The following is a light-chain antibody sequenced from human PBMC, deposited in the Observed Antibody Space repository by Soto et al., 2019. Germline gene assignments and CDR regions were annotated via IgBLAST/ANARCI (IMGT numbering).Light chain of an antibody. V-gene: IGKV3-20*01. CDR2: GAS. J-gene: IGKJ4*01. Sequence: EIVLTQSPGTLSLSPGERATLSCRASQRVSSSYLAWYQQKPGQAPRLLIYGASSRATGIPDRFSGSGSGTDFTLTISRLEPEDFAVYYWHQYDSSPLTFGGGTKVEIK. CDR3: HQYDSSPLT. CDR1: QRVSSSY.